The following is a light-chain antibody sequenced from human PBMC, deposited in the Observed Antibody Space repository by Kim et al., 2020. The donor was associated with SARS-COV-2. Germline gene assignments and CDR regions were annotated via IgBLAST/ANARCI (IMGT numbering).Light chain of an antibody. J-gene: IGLJ2*01. CDR2: PDT. CDR1: NLETKY. CDR3: QAWDTTSPVV. V-gene: IGLV3-1*01. Sequence: SPRQTATITSSGDNLETKYVCWSQQKPGQSPVLVIYPDTKRPSAIPARFSASNFGNTATLTIRGAQTMDEADYYCQAWDTTSPVVFGGGTQLTVL.